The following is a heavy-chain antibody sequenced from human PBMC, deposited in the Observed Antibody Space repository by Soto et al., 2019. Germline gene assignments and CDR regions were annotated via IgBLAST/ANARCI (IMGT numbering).Heavy chain of an antibody. Sequence: SETLSLTCAVYGGSFSGYYWSWIRQPPGKGLEWIGEINHSGSTNYNPSLKSRVTISVDTSKNQFSLKLSSVTAADTAVYYCASSDFWSGYSSYYYGMDVWGQGTTVTVSS. D-gene: IGHD3-3*01. V-gene: IGHV4-34*01. CDR3: ASSDFWSGYSSYYYGMDV. J-gene: IGHJ6*02. CDR1: GGSFSGYY. CDR2: INHSGST.